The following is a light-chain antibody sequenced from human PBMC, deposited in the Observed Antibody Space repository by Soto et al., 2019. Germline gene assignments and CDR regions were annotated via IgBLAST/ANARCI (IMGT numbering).Light chain of an antibody. CDR2: EVS. CDR3: SSHTSSNTQV. V-gene: IGLV2-14*01. Sequence: QSALTQPASVSGSPGQSITISCTGTSSDIGRFNYVSWYQQHPGKVPKLMIYEVSNRPSGVSNRFSGSKSGNTASLTISGLQAEDEADYYCSSHTSSNTQVFGGGTKGTVL. CDR1: SSDIGRFNY. J-gene: IGLJ3*02.